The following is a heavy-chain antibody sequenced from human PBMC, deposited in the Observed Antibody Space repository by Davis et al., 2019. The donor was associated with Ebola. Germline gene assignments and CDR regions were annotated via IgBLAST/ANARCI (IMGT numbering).Heavy chain of an antibody. CDR2: IRSKANSYAT. V-gene: IGHV3-73*01. CDR1: GFTFSASA. J-gene: IGHJ4*02. Sequence: SLTLSCPASGFTFSASAMHCVRQASGNGLEWVGRIRSKANSYATAYAASVKGRFTISRDDSKNTAYLQMNCLKTEDTAVYYCTRTVGANDYWGQGTLVTVSS. D-gene: IGHD1-26*01. CDR3: TRTVGANDY.